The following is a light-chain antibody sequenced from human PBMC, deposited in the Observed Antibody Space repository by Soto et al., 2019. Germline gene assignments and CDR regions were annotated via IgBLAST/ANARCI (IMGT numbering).Light chain of an antibody. Sequence: ETVMVQSPATLSVSPGQRGTLSCRARPSVSSNLAWYQQKPGQPPRHLTYDASRMATGVAARFSGSGSGTEFTLAISSLQFEDFAVYHSPQYDAGPYTFGQGTKVDIK. CDR2: DAS. CDR3: PQYDAGPYT. J-gene: IGKJ2*01. V-gene: IGKV3D-15*01. CDR1: PSVSSN.